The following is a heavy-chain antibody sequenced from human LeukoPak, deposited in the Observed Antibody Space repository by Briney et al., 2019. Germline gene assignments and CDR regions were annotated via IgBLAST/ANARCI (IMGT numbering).Heavy chain of an antibody. Sequence: GGSLRLSCAASGFTFSSYSMNWVRQAPGKGLEWVAVIWYDGSNKYYADSVKGRFTISRDNSKNTLYLQMNSLRAEDTAVYYCAKDSGYDLFDYWGQGTLVTVSS. D-gene: IGHD5-12*01. CDR1: GFTFSSYS. CDR3: AKDSGYDLFDY. CDR2: IWYDGSNK. V-gene: IGHV3-33*06. J-gene: IGHJ4*02.